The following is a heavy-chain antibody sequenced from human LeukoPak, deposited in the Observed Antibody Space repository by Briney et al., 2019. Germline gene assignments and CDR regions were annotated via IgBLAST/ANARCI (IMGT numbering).Heavy chain of an antibody. D-gene: IGHD3-22*01. Sequence: LPGGSLRLSCAASGFTFSSYAMSWVRQAPGKGLEWVSAISGSGGSTYYADSVKGRFTISRDNSKNTLYLQMNSLRAEDTAVYYCAKGSDSREYYFDYGGQGTLVTVSS. CDR3: AKGSDSREYYFDY. J-gene: IGHJ4*02. V-gene: IGHV3-23*01. CDR1: GFTFSSYA. CDR2: ISGSGGST.